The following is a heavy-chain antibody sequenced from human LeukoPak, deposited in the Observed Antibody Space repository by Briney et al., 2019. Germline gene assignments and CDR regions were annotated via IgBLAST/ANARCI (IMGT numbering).Heavy chain of an antibody. J-gene: IGHJ6*03. D-gene: IGHD3-10*01. CDR3: ARGAHYLLWFGEPHMDV. CDR2: MNPNSGNT. Sequence: ASVKVSCKASGYTFTSYDINWVRQATGQGLEWMGWMNPNSGNTGYAQKFQGRVTMTRNTSISTAYMELSSLRSEDTAVYYCARGAHYLLWFGEPHMDVWGKGTTLTVSS. CDR1: GYTFTSYD. V-gene: IGHV1-8*01.